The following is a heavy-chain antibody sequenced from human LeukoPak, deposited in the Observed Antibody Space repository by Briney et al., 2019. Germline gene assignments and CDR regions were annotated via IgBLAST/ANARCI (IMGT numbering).Heavy chain of an antibody. V-gene: IGHV4-61*05. CDR3: ARGQWLPGTDVFDI. Sequence: SETLSLTCTVSGGSISSSSYYWGWIRQPPGKGLEWIGYIYYSGSTNYNPSLKSRVTISVDTSKNQFSLKLSSVTAADTAVYYCARGQWLPGTDVFDIWGQGTMVTVSS. CDR2: IYYSGST. J-gene: IGHJ3*02. D-gene: IGHD6-19*01. CDR1: GGSISSSSYY.